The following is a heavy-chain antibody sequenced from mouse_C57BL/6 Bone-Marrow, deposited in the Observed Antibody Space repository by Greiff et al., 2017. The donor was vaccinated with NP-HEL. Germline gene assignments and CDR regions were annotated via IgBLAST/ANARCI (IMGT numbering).Heavy chain of an antibody. CDR1: GFNIKDDY. Sequence: EVQLQQSGAELVRPGASVKLSCTASGFNIKDDYMHWVKQRPEQGLEWIGWIDPENGDTEYASKFQGKATITADTSYNTAYLQLSSLTSEDTAVYYCTTSPTWFAYWGQGTLVTVSA. J-gene: IGHJ3*01. CDR3: TTSPTWFAY. CDR2: IDPENGDT. V-gene: IGHV14-4*01.